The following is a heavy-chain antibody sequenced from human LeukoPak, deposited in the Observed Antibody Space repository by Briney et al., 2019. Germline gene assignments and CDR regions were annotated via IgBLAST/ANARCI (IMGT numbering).Heavy chain of an antibody. CDR1: SGFISNYY. CDR2: ISTSGNT. Sequence: KPSETLSLTCSVSSGFISNYYWSWIRQPAGKGLEWIGRISTSGNTNYSPSLKSRVTISVDTSKNQFFLDLRSVTAADTAVYYCARDSRYYDFWSGYLDYWGQGALVTVSS. J-gene: IGHJ4*02. D-gene: IGHD3-3*01. V-gene: IGHV4-4*07. CDR3: ARDSRYYDFWSGYLDY.